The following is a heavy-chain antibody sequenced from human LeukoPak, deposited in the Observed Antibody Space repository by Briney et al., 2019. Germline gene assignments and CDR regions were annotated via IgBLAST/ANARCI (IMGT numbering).Heavy chain of an antibody. V-gene: IGHV3-15*01. CDR2: IKSKTDGGTT. J-gene: IGHJ4*02. Sequence: GGSLRLSCAASGFTFSNAWMSWVRHAPGKGLEWVGRIKSKTDGGTTDYAAPVKGRFTISRDDSKNTLYLQMNSLKTEDTAVYYCTTRPTGSDYFDYWGQGTLVTVSS. D-gene: IGHD3-10*01. CDR3: TTRPTGSDYFDY. CDR1: GFTFSNAW.